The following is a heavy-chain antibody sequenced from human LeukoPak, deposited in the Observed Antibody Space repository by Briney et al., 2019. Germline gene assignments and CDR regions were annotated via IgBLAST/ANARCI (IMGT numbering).Heavy chain of an antibody. CDR1: GDSIGIPNYF. V-gene: IGHV4-39*01. CDR3: AKHARYNITWYFFDH. CDR2: ISFTGTT. J-gene: IGHJ4*02. Sequence: PSETLSLTCTVSGDSIGIPNYFWAWIRQPPGKGLECIGTISFTGTTYYNPSLESRLTMSVATSKNQFSLKLPSVTAADTAVYYCAKHARYNITWYFFDHWGQGTRVTVSS. D-gene: IGHD1-14*01.